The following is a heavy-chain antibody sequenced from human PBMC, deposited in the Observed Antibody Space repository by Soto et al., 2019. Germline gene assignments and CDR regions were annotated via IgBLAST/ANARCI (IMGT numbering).Heavy chain of an antibody. CDR3: VTGREQSTLDY. D-gene: IGHD2-2*01. Sequence: GGSLRLSCEASGFTFSSFSMNWVRQAPGKGPEWVSYIGSRSTVIYYADSVKGRFTIFRDNAKNSLFLQLNSLRAEDTAVYYCVTGREQSTLDYWGQGTLVTVSS. CDR1: GFTFSSFS. CDR2: IGSRSTVI. V-gene: IGHV3-48*01. J-gene: IGHJ4*02.